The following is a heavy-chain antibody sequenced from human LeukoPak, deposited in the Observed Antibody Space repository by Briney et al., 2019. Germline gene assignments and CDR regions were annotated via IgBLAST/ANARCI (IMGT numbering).Heavy chain of an antibody. CDR2: MKYDGSEK. D-gene: IGHD6-13*01. CDR1: GFTSSSYW. J-gene: IGHJ4*02. Sequence: GGSLRLSCAASGFTSSSYWMSWVRQAPGKGLEWVANMKYDGSEKYYVDSVKGRFTISRDNAKNSLYLQMNSLRAEDTAVYYCARDIEAAGLFLDYWGQGTLVTVSS. CDR3: ARDIEAAGLFLDY. V-gene: IGHV3-7*01.